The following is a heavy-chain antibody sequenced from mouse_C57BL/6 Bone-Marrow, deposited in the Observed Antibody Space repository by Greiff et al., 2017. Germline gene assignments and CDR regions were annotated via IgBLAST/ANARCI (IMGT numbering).Heavy chain of an antibody. CDR3: ARRWFAY. Sequence: EVQLVESGGGLVKPGGSLKLSCAASGFTFSDYGMHWVRQAPEKGLEWVAYISSGSSTIYYADTVKGRFTISRDNAKNTLFLQRSILRAEDTAMYYCARRWFAYWGQGTLVTGSA. CDR2: ISSGSSTI. CDR1: GFTFSDYG. V-gene: IGHV5-17*01. J-gene: IGHJ3*01.